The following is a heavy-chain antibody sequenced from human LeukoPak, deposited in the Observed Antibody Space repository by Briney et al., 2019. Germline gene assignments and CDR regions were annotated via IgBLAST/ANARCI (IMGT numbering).Heavy chain of an antibody. Sequence: GSLRLSCAASGLTFSSYAMTWVRQAPAKGVEWVSCISGSGGSTYYADSVKGRCTFSRDNSKNTLYLQMNGLRAEDTAVYYCAKDPNGDYVGAFDMWGQGTMVTVSS. CDR2: ISGSGGST. V-gene: IGHV3-23*01. J-gene: IGHJ3*02. CDR3: AKDPNGDYVGAFDM. D-gene: IGHD4-17*01. CDR1: GLTFSSYA.